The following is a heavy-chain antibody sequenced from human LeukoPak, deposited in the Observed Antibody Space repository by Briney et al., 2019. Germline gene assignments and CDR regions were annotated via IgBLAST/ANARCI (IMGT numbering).Heavy chain of an antibody. CDR1: GYSFTSYW. CDR3: ARLDYYDSSGRKGRAFDI. Sequence: GESLKISCKGSGYSFTSYWIGWVRQMPGKGLEWVGIIYPGDSDTRYSPSFQGQVTISADKSISTAYLQWSSLKASDTAMYYCARLDYYDSSGRKGRAFDIWGQGTMVTVSS. CDR2: IYPGDSDT. J-gene: IGHJ3*02. V-gene: IGHV5-51*01. D-gene: IGHD3-22*01.